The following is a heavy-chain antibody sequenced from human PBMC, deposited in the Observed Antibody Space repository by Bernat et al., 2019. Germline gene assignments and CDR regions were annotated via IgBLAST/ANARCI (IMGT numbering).Heavy chain of an antibody. D-gene: IGHD1-26*01. CDR3: ARDSAIVGATSWAFDI. CDR1: GFSFTSYA. Sequence: EVQLVESGGALIQPGGSLRLSCAVSGFSFTSYAASWVRQAPGKGLEWVSYISSSSSTIYYADYVKGRFTISRDNAKNSLYLQMNSLRAEDTAVYYCARDSAIVGATSWAFDIWGQGTMVTVSS. CDR2: ISSSSSTI. J-gene: IGHJ3*02. V-gene: IGHV3-48*01.